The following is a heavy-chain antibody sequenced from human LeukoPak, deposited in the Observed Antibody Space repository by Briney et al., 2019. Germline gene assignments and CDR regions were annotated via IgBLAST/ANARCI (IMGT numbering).Heavy chain of an antibody. CDR2: INWNGGST. Sequence: GGSLRLSCAASGFTFDDYGMSWVRQAPGKGLEWVSGINWNGGSTGYAHSVKGRFAISRDNAKNSLYLQMNSLRAEDTALYYCARDRYCSGGSCYSWSPNYYYYYYYMDVWGKGTTVTVSS. V-gene: IGHV3-20*04. D-gene: IGHD2-15*01. CDR1: GFTFDDYG. J-gene: IGHJ6*03. CDR3: ARDRYCSGGSCYSWSPNYYYYYYYMDV.